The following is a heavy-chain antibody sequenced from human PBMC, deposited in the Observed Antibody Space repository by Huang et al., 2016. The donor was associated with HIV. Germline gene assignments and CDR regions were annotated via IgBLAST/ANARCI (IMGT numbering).Heavy chain of an antibody. D-gene: IGHD1-26*01. J-gene: IGHJ4*02. CDR2: KSYDGSNK. CDR1: GFSFSTYG. V-gene: IGHV3-30*18. Sequence: VQLVESGGGVVQPGRSLRLACAASGFSFSTYGLHWVRQAQGRGMEWVAGKSYDGSNKDYAHSVKGRFTISRDTSENKVYLQMNSLRHEDTAVYYCAKDGADEEWDIDYWGQGTLVTVSS. CDR3: AKDGADEEWDIDY.